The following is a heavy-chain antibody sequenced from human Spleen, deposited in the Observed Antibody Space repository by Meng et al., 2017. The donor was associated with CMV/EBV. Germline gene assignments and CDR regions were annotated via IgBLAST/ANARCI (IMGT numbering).Heavy chain of an antibody. D-gene: IGHD3-22*01. CDR1: GFTFDDYG. V-gene: IGHV3-20*04. Sequence: GESLKISCAASGFTFDDYGMSWVRQAPGKGLEWVSGINWSGGSTGYADSVKGRFTISRDNAKNSLYLQMNSLRAEDTALYYCARDLYYGPSNFDYWGQGTLVTVSS. CDR2: INWSGGST. CDR3: ARDLYYGPSNFDY. J-gene: IGHJ4*02.